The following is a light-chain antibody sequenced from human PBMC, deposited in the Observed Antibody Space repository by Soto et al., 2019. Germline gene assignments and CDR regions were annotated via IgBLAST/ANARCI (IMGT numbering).Light chain of an antibody. CDR2: GND. J-gene: IGLJ1*01. Sequence: QSVLTQPPSTSGTPGQRVTISCSGSSSNVGSNPVNWYQQLPGTAPKLAIYGNDQRPSGVPDRFSGSKSGTSASLAISGLQSEDDAHYYCAAWDGSLSVYVFGTGTKLTVL. CDR1: SSNVGSNP. V-gene: IGLV1-44*01. CDR3: AAWDGSLSVYV.